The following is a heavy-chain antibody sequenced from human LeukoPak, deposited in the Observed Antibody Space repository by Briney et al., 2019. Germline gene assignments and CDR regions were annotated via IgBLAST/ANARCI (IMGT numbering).Heavy chain of an antibody. CDR2: IHYSGST. V-gene: IGHV4-39*01. J-gene: IGHJ3*02. D-gene: IGHD3-10*01. CDR3: ARHKLLWFGEFGDAFDI. CDR1: GGSISSSSYY. Sequence: SETLSLTCTVSGGSISSSSYYWGWIRQPPGKGLEWIGSIHYSGSTYYNPSLKSRVTISVDTSKNQFSLKLSSVTAADTAVYYCARHKLLWFGEFGDAFDIWGQGTMVTVSS.